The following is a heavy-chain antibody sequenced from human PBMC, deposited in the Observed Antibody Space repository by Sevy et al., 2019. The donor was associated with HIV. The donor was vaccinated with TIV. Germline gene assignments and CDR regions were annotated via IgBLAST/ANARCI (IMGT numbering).Heavy chain of an antibody. CDR1: GDSISGYY. Sequence: SETLSLTCTLSGDSISGYYWSWIRQPPGKGLEWIGHIYYSGNTNYNPSLKSRVTISVDTSKKQFSLNLRSVTAADTAVYYCARGDRIDAFDIWGQGTMVTVSS. V-gene: IGHV4-59*01. CDR3: ARGDRIDAFDI. J-gene: IGHJ3*02. CDR2: IYYSGNT.